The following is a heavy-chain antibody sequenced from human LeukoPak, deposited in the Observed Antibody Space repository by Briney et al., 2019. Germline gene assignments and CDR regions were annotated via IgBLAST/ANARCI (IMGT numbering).Heavy chain of an antibody. D-gene: IGHD6-19*01. CDR1: GGSVSSGSYY. CDR2: AHHRGST. Sequence: SSETLSLTCTVSGGSVSSGSYYWSWIRQPTGKGLEWIGYAHHRGSTNYNPSLKSRVTISVDTSKNQFSLKLNSVTAADTAVYYCATEGTYSSGWYDYWGQGTLVTVSS. V-gene: IGHV4-61*01. J-gene: IGHJ4*02. CDR3: ATEGTYSSGWYDY.